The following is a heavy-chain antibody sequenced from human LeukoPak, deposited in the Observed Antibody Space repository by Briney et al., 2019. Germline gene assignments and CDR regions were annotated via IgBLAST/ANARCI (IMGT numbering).Heavy chain of an antibody. CDR2: ISYDGSNK. V-gene: IGHV3-30*18. CDR1: GFTFSSYG. J-gene: IGHJ4*02. Sequence: PGGSLRLSCAASGFTFSSYGMQWVRQAPGKGLEWVAVISYDGSNKYYADSVKGRFTISRDNSKNTLYLQMNSLRAEDTAVYYCAKWNYDSSGYDYWGQGTLVTVSS. D-gene: IGHD3-22*01. CDR3: AKWNYDSSGYDY.